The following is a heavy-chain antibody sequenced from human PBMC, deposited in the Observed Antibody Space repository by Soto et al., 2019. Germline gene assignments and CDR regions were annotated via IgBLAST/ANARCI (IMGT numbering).Heavy chain of an antibody. V-gene: IGHV3-23*01. CDR2: ISGSGGST. D-gene: IGHD3-22*01. J-gene: IGHJ4*02. CDR3: AKAPLIVVLPDFDY. CDR1: GFTFSSHS. Sequence: GGSLRLSCVASGFTFSSHSMNWVRQAPGKGLEWVSAISGSGGSTYYADSVKGRFTISRDNSKNTLYLQMNSLRAEDTAVYYCAKAPLIVVLPDFDYWGQGTLVTVSS.